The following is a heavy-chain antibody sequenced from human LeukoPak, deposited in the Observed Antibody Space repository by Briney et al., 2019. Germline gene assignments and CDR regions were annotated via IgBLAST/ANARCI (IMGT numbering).Heavy chain of an antibody. V-gene: IGHV3-21*01. CDR1: GFTLSSYN. Sequence: GGSLRLSCAASGFTLSSYNMNWVRQAPGKGLEWVSSISSSSTHIFYADSVKGRFTISRDNAKNSLYLQMNSLRAEDTAVYYCARGFAPHDYWGQGTLVTVSS. CDR2: ISSSSTHI. J-gene: IGHJ4*02. CDR3: ARGFAPHDY.